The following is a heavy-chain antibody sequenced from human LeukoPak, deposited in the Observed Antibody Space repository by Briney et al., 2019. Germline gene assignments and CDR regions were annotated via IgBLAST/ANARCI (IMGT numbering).Heavy chain of an antibody. Sequence: GGSLRLSCVASGFTSGNYWMHLVRQAPGKGPEWVSRIDDDGTDTHYAVSVKGRFTISRDNAKNTLYLQMNSLRGEDTAVYYCARGMLSSAGYHWYYYMDVWGKGAMVTVSS. CDR1: GFTSGNYW. J-gene: IGHJ6*03. D-gene: IGHD3-3*01. CDR2: IDDDGTDT. V-gene: IGHV3-74*01. CDR3: ARGMLSSAGYHWYYYMDV.